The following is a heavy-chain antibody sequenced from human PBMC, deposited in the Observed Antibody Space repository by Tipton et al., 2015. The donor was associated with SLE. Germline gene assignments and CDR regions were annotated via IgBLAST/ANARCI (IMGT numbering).Heavy chain of an antibody. CDR2: IYTGGDT. CDR3: ARRAVTNVYYIHRRGRGPLLTLASAFPPPRAL. J-gene: IGHJ2*01. Sequence: SLRLSCAASGFTFSSYALGWVRQAPGTGLEWVYVIYTGGDTYYADSVKGRLTISRDNSKNTVYLQMNSLRPEDTAVYYCARRAVTNVYYIHRRGRGPLLTLASAFPPPRALW. V-gene: IGHV3-23*03. CDR1: GFTFSSYA. D-gene: IGHD4-17*01.